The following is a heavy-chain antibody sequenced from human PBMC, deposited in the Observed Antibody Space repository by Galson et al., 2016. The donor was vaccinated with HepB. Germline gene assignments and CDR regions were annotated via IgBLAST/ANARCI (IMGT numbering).Heavy chain of an antibody. CDR3: ARARDRYGSGGPLDY. CDR1: GFTFSLFA. V-gene: IGHV3-30-3*01. D-gene: IGHD3-10*01. CDR2: ISYVGSNK. Sequence: SLRLSCAASGFTFSLFAIHWVRQAPGKGLEWVAMISYVGSNKYYADSVKGRFTISRDNPKNTLYLQMDRLRIEDTAIYSCARARDRYGSGGPLDYGGQRNLVTVSS. J-gene: IGHJ4*02.